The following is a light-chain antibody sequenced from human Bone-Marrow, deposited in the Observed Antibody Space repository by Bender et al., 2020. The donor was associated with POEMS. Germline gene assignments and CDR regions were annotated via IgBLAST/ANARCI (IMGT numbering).Light chain of an antibody. V-gene: IGLV3-1*01. CDR1: KLRDKY. CDR2: QDT. J-gene: IGLJ3*02. Sequence: SYELTQPPSVSVSPGQTASITCSGEKLRDKYASWYLQKSGQSPVLVIYQDTQRPSGIPERFSGSNSGNTATLTVSGLQAEDEADYYCVSYAGDSWVFGGGTKVTVL. CDR3: VSYAGDSWV.